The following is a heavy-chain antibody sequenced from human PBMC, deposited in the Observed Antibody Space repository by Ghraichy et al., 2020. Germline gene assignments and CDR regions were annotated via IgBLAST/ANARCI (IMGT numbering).Heavy chain of an antibody. V-gene: IGHV3-23*01. CDR3: AKGISVYYDFWSGITHPLYGMDV. D-gene: IGHD3-3*01. Sequence: GGSLRLSCAASGFTFSSYAMSWVRQAPGKGLEWVSAISGSGGSTYYADSVKGRFTISRDNSKNTLYLQMNSLRAEDTAVYYCAKGISVYYDFWSGITHPLYGMDVWGQGTTVTVSS. CDR1: GFTFSSYA. CDR2: ISGSGGST. J-gene: IGHJ6*02.